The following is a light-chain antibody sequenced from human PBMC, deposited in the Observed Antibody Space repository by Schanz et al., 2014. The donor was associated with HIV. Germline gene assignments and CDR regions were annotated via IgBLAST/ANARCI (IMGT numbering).Light chain of an antibody. V-gene: IGKV1-5*03. J-gene: IGKJ1*01. CDR1: QSVSTW. CDR2: EAS. CDR3: QQYDIISWT. Sequence: DIQMTQSPSTLSASVGDRISITCRASQSVSTWLAWYQQKPGKAPKLLISEASILETGVPSTFSGSGSGTEFTLTISSLQPDDFATYYCQQYDIISWTFGLGTKLEIK.